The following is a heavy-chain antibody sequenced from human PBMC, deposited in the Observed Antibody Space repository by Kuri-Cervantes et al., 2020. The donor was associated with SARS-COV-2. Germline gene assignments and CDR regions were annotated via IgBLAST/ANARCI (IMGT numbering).Heavy chain of an antibody. J-gene: IGHJ4*02. CDR3: ARDYGDYS. CDR2: IYSGGSST. V-gene: IGHV3-23*03. D-gene: IGHD4-17*01. CDR1: GFTFSSYA. Sequence: GESLKISCAASGFTFSSYAMSWVRQAPGKGLEWVSVIYSGGSSTYYADSVKGRFTISRDNSKNTLYLQMNSLRAEDTAVYYCARDYGDYSWGQGTLVTVSS.